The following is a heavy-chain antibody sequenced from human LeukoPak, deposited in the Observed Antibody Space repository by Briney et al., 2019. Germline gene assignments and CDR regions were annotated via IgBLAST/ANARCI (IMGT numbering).Heavy chain of an antibody. Sequence: GGSLRLSCAASGFTFSSYEMNWVRQAPGKGLEWVSYISSSGSTIYYADPVKGRFTISRDNAKNSLYLQMNSLRTEDTAVYYCARDQGGGSTDYYFDYWGQGTLVTVSS. CDR1: GFTFSSYE. V-gene: IGHV3-48*03. CDR3: ARDQGGGSTDYYFDY. J-gene: IGHJ4*02. D-gene: IGHD3-10*01. CDR2: ISSSGSTI.